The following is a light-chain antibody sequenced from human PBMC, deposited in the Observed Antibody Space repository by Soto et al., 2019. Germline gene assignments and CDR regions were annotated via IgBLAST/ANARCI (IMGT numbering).Light chain of an antibody. CDR1: SSDIGNYDY. Sequence: QSVLTQPASVSGSPGQSITLSCTGTSSDIGNYDYVSWYQQHPGKAPKLMIYEVSNRPSGVSNRFSGSKSGNTASLTISGLQAEGEADYYCSSYTSSSTYVVFGGGTKLTVL. CDR3: SSYTSSSTYVV. J-gene: IGLJ2*01. CDR2: EVS. V-gene: IGLV2-14*01.